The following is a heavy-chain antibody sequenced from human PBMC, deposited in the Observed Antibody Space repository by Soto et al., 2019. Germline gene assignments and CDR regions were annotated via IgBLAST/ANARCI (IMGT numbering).Heavy chain of an antibody. CDR1: GGSFSGYY. V-gene: IGHV4-34*01. Sequence: QVQLQQWGAGLLKLSEPLSLTCALYGGSFSGYYWGWIRQPPGKGLGGIGEINHSGSTNYNPSLKSRVTMSVDTSKNQFSLKLSSLTAADTAVYYCARNGGRVVEVAGAYFDYWGQGTLVTVSS. J-gene: IGHJ4*02. D-gene: IGHD2-15*01. CDR2: INHSGST. CDR3: ARNGGRVVEVAGAYFDY.